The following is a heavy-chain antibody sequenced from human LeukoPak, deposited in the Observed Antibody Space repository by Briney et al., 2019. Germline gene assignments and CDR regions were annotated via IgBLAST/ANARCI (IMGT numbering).Heavy chain of an antibody. V-gene: IGHV4-59*08. CDR3: ARHGSTYYYDSSGYYTPADAFDI. CDR1: GGSISSYY. J-gene: IGHJ3*02. Sequence: SETLSLTCTVSGGSISSYYWSWIRQPPGKGLEWIWYIYYSGSTNYNPSLKSRVTISVDTSKNQFSLKLSSVTAADTAVYYCARHGSTYYYDSSGYYTPADAFDIWGQGTMVTVSS. CDR2: IYYSGST. D-gene: IGHD3-22*01.